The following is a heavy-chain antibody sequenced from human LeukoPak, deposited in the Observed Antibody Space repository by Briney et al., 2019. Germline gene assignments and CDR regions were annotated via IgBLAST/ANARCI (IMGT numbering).Heavy chain of an antibody. CDR1: GYTFTGYY. CDR2: IIPIFGTA. CDR3: ARDLASVIVVVPAGLAFDI. J-gene: IGHJ3*02. Sequence: ASVKVSCKASGYTFTGYYMHWVRQAPGQGLEWMGRIIPIFGTANYAQKFQGRVTITTDESTSTAYMELSSLRSEDTAVYYCARDLASVIVVVPAGLAFDIWGQGTMVTVSS. V-gene: IGHV1-69*05. D-gene: IGHD2-2*01.